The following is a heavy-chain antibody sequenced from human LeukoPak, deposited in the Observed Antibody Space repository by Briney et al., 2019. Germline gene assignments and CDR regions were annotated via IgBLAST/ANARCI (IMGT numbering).Heavy chain of an antibody. V-gene: IGHV3-33*01. CDR1: GVTFSSYG. Sequence: GGSLRLSCTASGVTFSSYGMHWVRQAPGKGLEWVAVIWYDGSNKYYADSVKGRFTISRDNSKNTLYLQMNSLRAEDTAVYYCARDLASGLYGMDIWGQGTTVTVSS. CDR2: IWYDGSNK. D-gene: IGHD3/OR15-3a*01. CDR3: ARDLASGLYGMDI. J-gene: IGHJ6*02.